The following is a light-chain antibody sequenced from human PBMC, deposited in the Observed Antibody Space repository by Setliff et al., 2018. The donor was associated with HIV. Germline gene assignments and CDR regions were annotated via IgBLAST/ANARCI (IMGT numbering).Light chain of an antibody. J-gene: IGLJ1*01. CDR3: QSYDSILSGYV. Sequence: QSALTQPPSVSGAPGQRVTLSCTGSRSNIGSPYDVHWYQQLPGAAPKLLIYANDNRPSGVPDRFSGSRSGSSASLAIAGLQAEDEADYYCQSYDSILSGYVFGPGTKVT. V-gene: IGLV1-40*01. CDR2: AND. CDR1: RSNIGSPYD.